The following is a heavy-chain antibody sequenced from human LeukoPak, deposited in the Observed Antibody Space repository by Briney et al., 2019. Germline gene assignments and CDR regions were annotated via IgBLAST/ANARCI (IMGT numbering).Heavy chain of an antibody. CDR3: AREDTISLFDY. J-gene: IGHJ4*02. CDR1: GGSISSGGYY. Sequence: SSETLSLTCTVSGGSISSGGYYWSWLRQHPGKGLEWIGYIYYSGSTYYNPSLKSRVTISVDTSKNRFSLRLSSVTAADTAVYYCAREDTISLFDYWGQGTLVTVSS. V-gene: IGHV4-31*03. D-gene: IGHD3-3*01. CDR2: IYYSGST.